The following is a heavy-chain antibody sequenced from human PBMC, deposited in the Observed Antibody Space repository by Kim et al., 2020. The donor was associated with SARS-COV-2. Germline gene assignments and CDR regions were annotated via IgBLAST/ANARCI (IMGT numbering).Heavy chain of an antibody. CDR2: ISGSGGST. V-gene: IGHV3-23*01. CDR1: GFTFSSYA. D-gene: IGHD3-22*01. Sequence: GGSLRLSCAASGFTFSSYAMSWVRQAPGKGLEWVSAISGSGGSTYYADSVKGRFTISRDNSKNTLYLQMNSLRAEDTAVYYCAKDRGYDSAKRGNAFDIWGQGTMVTVSS. J-gene: IGHJ3*02. CDR3: AKDRGYDSAKRGNAFDI.